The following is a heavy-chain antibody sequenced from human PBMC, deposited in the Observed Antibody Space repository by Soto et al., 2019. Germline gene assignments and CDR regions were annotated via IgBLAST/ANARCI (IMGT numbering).Heavy chain of an antibody. J-gene: IGHJ4*02. CDR1: GLTFSDSD. CDR3: TRPLLGASTFDY. D-gene: IGHD1-26*01. CDR2: IRSKANSYAT. Sequence: PGGSRRLSCAASGLTFSDSDMHLVRQASGKGLEWVGRIRSKANSYATAYAASVKGRFTISRDDSKNTAYLRMNSLKTEDTAVYYCTRPLLGASTFDYWGQGT. V-gene: IGHV3-73*01.